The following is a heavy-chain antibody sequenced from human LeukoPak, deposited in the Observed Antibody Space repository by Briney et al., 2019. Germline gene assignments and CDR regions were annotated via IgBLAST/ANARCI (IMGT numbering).Heavy chain of an antibody. D-gene: IGHD6-13*01. CDR3: ARPRSSSWDAPGY. CDR2: IKPSDGST. Sequence: GASVKVSCKASGYILTSYYMHWVRQAPGQGLEWMGIIKPSDGSTSYAQQFQGRVTMTRDTSTSTAYMELSSLTSEDTAVYYCARPRSSSWDAPGYWGQGTLVTVSS. CDR1: GYILTSYY. V-gene: IGHV1-46*01. J-gene: IGHJ4*02.